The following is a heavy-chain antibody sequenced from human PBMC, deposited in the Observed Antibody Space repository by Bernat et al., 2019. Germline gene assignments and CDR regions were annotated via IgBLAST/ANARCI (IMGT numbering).Heavy chain of an antibody. CDR2: ISYDGSNK. V-gene: IGHV3-30-3*01. CDR3: ARGPPGITIVGVVTPDYYYYGMDV. J-gene: IGHJ6*02. CDR1: GFTFSSYA. Sequence: QVQLVESGGGVVQPGRSLRLSCAASGFTFSSYAMHWVRQAPGKGLEWVAVISYDGSNKYYADSVKGRFTISRDNSKNTLYLQMNSLRAEDTAVYYCARGPPGITIVGVVTPDYYYYGMDVWGQGTTVTVSS. D-gene: IGHD3-3*01.